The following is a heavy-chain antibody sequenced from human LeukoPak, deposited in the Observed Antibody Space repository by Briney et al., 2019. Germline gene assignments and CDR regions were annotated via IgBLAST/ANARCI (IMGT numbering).Heavy chain of an antibody. CDR2: IIGSGGNT. D-gene: IGHD4-23*01. V-gene: IGHV3-23*01. Sequence: GGSLRLSCAASGFTFSSYAMSWVRQALGKGLDWVSAIIGSGGNTYYADSVKGRFTISRDNSKNTLYLQMNSLRAEDTAVYYCAKDQYGGNPQYYFDYWGQGTLVTVSS. CDR1: GFTFSSYA. CDR3: AKDQYGGNPQYYFDY. J-gene: IGHJ4*02.